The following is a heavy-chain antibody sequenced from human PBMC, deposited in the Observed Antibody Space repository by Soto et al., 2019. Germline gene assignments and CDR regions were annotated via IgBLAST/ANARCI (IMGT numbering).Heavy chain of an antibody. J-gene: IGHJ6*02. CDR3: ARDDRSSYNYDYGMDV. D-gene: IGHD6-6*01. V-gene: IGHV1-69*06. CDR2: IIPIFGTA. CDR1: GGTFSSYA. Sequence: QVQLVQSGAEVKKPGSSVKVSCKASGGTFSSYAISWVRQAPGQGLEWMGGIIPIFGTANYAQTFQGRVTITADNSTSTADMELSSLRSEDTAVYYCARDDRSSYNYDYGMDVWGQGTTVTVSS.